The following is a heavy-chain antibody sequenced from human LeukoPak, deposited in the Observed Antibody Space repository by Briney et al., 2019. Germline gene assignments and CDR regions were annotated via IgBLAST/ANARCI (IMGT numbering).Heavy chain of an antibody. CDR3: ARRFLERSEYYYGMDV. J-gene: IGHJ6*02. CDR2: ISAYNGNT. Sequence: ASVKVSCKASGYTFTSYGISWVRQAPGQGLEWMGWISAYNGNTNYAQKLQGRVTMTTDTSTSTAYMELRSLRSDDTAVYYCARRFLERSEYYYGMDVWGQGTTVTVSS. V-gene: IGHV1-18*01. D-gene: IGHD3-3*01. CDR1: GYTFTSYG.